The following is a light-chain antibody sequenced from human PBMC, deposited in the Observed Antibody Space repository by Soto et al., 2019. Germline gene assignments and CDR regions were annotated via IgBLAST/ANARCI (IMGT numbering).Light chain of an antibody. V-gene: IGKV1-5*01. J-gene: IGKJ1*01. CDR3: QQYYSYSGGT. CDR2: AAS. Sequence: DIQMTQSPSTLSASVGDRVTITCRASQSISSYLNWYQQKPGKAPKLLIYAASSLQSGVPSRFSGSGSGTEFTLTISSLQPDDFATYYCQQYYSYSGGTLGQGTKVDIK. CDR1: QSISSY.